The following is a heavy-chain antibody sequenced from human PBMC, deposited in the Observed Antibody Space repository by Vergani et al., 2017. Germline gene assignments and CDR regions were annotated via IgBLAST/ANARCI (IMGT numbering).Heavy chain of an antibody. D-gene: IGHD6-19*01. CDR1: GFTFSSYD. J-gene: IGHJ6*02. CDR3: ASCIAVANYYYYYGMDV. CDR2: IGTAGDT. Sequence: EVQLVESGGGLVQPGGSLRLSCAASGFTFSSYDMHWVRQATGKGLEWVSAIGTAGDTYYPGSVKGRFTISRENAKNSLYLQMNSLRAEDTAVYYWASCIAVANYYYYYGMDVWGQGTTVTVSS. V-gene: IGHV3-13*01.